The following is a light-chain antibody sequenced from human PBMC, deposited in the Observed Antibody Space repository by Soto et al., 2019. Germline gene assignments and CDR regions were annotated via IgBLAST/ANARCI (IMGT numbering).Light chain of an antibody. J-gene: IGKJ1*01. CDR2: GAS. Sequence: EIVMTQSPATLSVSPGERATLSCRASQSISSNLAWYQQQPGQAPRLLIYGASTRATAIPARFSGSGSGTDFTLTISRLEPEDLAVYYCLQYGNSPETFGQGTKVDIK. CDR3: LQYGNSPET. CDR1: QSISSN. V-gene: IGKV3-15*01.